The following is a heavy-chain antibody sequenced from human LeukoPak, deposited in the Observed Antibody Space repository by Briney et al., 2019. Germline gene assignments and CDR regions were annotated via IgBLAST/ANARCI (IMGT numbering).Heavy chain of an antibody. CDR1: GYTFTDYY. J-gene: IGHJ3*02. V-gene: IGHV1-2*02. CDR3: ARGISAYAFDI. CDR2: INPNSGGT. D-gene: IGHD3-3*02. Sequence: ASVKVSCKASGYTFTDYYMHWVRQAPGQGLEWMGWINPNSGGTKDAQKFQGRVTMTRDTSISTAYMDLSSLRSDDTAVYYCARGISAYAFDIWGQGTMVTVSS.